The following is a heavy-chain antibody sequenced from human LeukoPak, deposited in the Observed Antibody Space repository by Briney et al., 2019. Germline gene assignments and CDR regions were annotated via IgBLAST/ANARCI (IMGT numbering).Heavy chain of an antibody. CDR2: INPNSGGT. J-gene: IGHJ5*02. Sequence: ASVKVSCKASGYTFTGYYMHWVRPAPGQGLEWMGWINPNSGGTNYAQKFQGRVTMTRDTSISTAYMELSRLRSDDTAVYYCAREWSGSGYYPSNWFDPWGQGTLVTVSS. CDR3: AREWSGSGYYPSNWFDP. CDR1: GYTFTGYY. D-gene: IGHD3-22*01. V-gene: IGHV1-2*02.